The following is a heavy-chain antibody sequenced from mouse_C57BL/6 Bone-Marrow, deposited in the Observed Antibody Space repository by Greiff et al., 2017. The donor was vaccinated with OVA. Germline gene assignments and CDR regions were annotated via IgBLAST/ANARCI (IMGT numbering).Heavy chain of an antibody. D-gene: IGHD1-1*01. Sequence: EVQLVESGPGLVKPSQSLSLTCSVTGYSITSGYYWNWIRQFPGNQLEWMGYISYDGSNNYNPSLKKRISITRDTSKNQFFLKLNSVTTEDTATYYCARGVVPFAYWGQGTLVTVSA. CDR3: ARGVVPFAY. J-gene: IGHJ3*01. CDR1: GYSITSGYY. V-gene: IGHV3-6*01. CDR2: ISYDGSN.